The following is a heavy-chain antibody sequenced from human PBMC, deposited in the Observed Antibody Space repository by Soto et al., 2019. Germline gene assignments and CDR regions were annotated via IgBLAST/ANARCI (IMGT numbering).Heavy chain of an antibody. Sequence: TGGSLRLSCAASGFTFSSYSMNWVRQAPGKGLEWVSYISSSSSTIYYADSVKGRFTISRDNAKNPLYLQMNSLRDEDTAVYYCARESGEYCTNGVCYDYYYYGMDVWRQGTTVTVSS. V-gene: IGHV3-48*02. CDR1: GFTFSSYS. CDR2: ISSSSSTI. CDR3: ARESGEYCTNGVCYDYYYYGMDV. J-gene: IGHJ6*02. D-gene: IGHD2-8*01.